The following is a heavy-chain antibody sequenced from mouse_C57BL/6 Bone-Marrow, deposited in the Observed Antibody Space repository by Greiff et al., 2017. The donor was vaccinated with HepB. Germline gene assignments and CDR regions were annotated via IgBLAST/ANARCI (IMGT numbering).Heavy chain of an antibody. CDR1: GYTFTSYG. CDR2: IYPRSGNT. V-gene: IGHV1-81*01. CDR3: ARFPRGLPMAY. J-gene: IGHJ3*01. Sequence: QVQLQQSGAELARPGASVKLSCKASGYTFTSYGISWVKQRTGQGLEWIGEIYPRSGNTYYNEKFKGKATLTADKSSSTAYMELRSLTSEDSAVYFCARFPRGLPMAYWGQGTLVTVSA. D-gene: IGHD2-2*01.